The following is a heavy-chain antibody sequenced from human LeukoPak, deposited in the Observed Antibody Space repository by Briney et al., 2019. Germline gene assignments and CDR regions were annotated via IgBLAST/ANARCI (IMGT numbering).Heavy chain of an antibody. CDR3: ARVKRWLQLQPFDY. Sequence: ASVKVSCKASGYTFTSYDINWVRQATGQGFEWMGWMNPNSGNTGYAQKFQGRVTMTRNTSISTAYMELSSLRSEDTAVYYCARVKRWLQLQPFDYWGQGTLVTVSS. V-gene: IGHV1-8*01. J-gene: IGHJ4*02. CDR2: MNPNSGNT. CDR1: GYTFTSYD. D-gene: IGHD5-24*01.